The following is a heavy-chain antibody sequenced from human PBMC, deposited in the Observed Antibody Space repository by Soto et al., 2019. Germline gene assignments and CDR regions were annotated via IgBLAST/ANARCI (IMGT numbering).Heavy chain of an antibody. CDR3: ARGYGDYRIAYYGMDV. CDR1: GGSFSGYY. CDR2: INHSGST. V-gene: IGHV4-34*01. J-gene: IGHJ6*02. Sequence: SETLSLTCAVYGGSFSGYYWSWIRQPPGKGLEWIGEINHSGSTNYNPSLKSRVTISVDTSKNQFSLKLSSVTAADTAVYYCARGYGDYRIAYYGMDVWGQGTTVTVSS. D-gene: IGHD4-17*01.